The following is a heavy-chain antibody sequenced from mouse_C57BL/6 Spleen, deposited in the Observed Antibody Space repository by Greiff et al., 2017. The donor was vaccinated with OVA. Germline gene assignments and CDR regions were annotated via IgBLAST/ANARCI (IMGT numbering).Heavy chain of an antibody. Sequence: EVKLEESGPGLVKPSQSLSLTCSVTGYSITSGYYWNWIRQFPGNKLEWMGYISYDGSNNYNPSLKNRISITRDTSKNQFFLKLNSVTTEDTATYYCARSYDCYPYYYAMDYWGQGTSVTVSS. CDR2: ISYDGSN. CDR3: ARSYDCYPYYYAMDY. J-gene: IGHJ4*01. V-gene: IGHV3-6*01. D-gene: IGHD2-3*01. CDR1: GYSITSGYY.